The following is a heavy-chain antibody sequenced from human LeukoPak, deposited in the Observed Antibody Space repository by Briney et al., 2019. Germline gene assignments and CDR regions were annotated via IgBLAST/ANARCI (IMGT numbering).Heavy chain of an antibody. CDR1: GYTFTXXY. V-gene: IGHV1-2*02. D-gene: IGHD6-19*01. Sequence: VKVSCKAXGYTFTXXYMHWVRQAPGQGREWMGCINPNSGRTNYAQKFQGRVTMTRDTSISTAYMELSRLRSDDTAVYYCARGAVAGDYWGQGTLVTGSS. CDR3: ARGAVAGDY. J-gene: IGHJ4*02. CDR2: INPNSGRT.